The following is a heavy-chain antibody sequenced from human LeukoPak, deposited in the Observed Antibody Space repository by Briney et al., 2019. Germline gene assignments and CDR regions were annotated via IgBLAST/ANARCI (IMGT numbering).Heavy chain of an antibody. V-gene: IGHV4-34*01. Sequence: SETLSLTCAVYGGSFSGYYWSWNRQPPGKGLEWIGEINHSESTNYNPSLKSRVTISVDTSKNQFSLKLSSVTAADTAVYYCARSSWFGDPFDYWGQGTLVTVSS. D-gene: IGHD3-10*01. J-gene: IGHJ4*02. CDR3: ARSSWFGDPFDY. CDR1: GGSFSGYY. CDR2: INHSEST.